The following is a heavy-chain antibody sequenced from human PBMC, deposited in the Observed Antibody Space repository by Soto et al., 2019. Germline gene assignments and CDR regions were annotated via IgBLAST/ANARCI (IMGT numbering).Heavy chain of an antibody. V-gene: IGHV1-18*01. J-gene: IGHJ3*02. Sequence: ASVKVSCKASGYTFTSYGISWVRQAPGQGLEWMGWISAYNGNTNYAQKLQGRVTMTTDTSTSTAYMELRSLRSDDTAVYYCARDLPGTRSYYDILSGYSTLDALDIWGQGTMDTGS. CDR1: GYTFTSYG. CDR2: ISAYNGNT. D-gene: IGHD3-9*01. CDR3: ARDLPGTRSYYDILSGYSTLDALDI.